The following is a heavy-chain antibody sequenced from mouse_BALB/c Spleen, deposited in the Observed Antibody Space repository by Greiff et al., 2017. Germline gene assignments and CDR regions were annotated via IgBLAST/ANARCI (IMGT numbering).Heavy chain of an antibody. V-gene: IGHV5-12-1*01. CDR1: GFAFSSYD. J-gene: IGHJ2*01. D-gene: IGHD1-1*01. Sequence: EVKLMESGGGLVKPGGSLKLSCAASGFAFSSYDMSWVRQTPEKRLEWVAYISNGGGSTYYPDTVKGRFTISRDNAKNTLYLQMSSLKSEDTAMYYCARYYYGYLDYWGQGTTLTVSS. CDR2: ISNGGGST. CDR3: ARYYYGYLDY.